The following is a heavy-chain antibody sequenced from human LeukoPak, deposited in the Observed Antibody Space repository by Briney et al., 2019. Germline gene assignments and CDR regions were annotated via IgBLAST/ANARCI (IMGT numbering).Heavy chain of an antibody. CDR3: AREANMRVGAPLY. J-gene: IGHJ4*02. D-gene: IGHD1-26*01. V-gene: IGHV3-48*03. Sequence: GGSLRLSCAASGLTFSSYEMNWVRQAPGHRLEWVSYISSSVSTIYYAATVKGRFTISRDNAKNSLYLQMNSLRAEATAVYYCAREANMRVGAPLYWGQGTLVTVSS. CDR1: GLTFSSYE. CDR2: ISSSVSTI.